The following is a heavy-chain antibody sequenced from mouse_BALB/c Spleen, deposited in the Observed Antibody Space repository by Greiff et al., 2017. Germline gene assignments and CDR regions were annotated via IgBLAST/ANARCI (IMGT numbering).Heavy chain of an antibody. CDR1: GFTFSSYA. D-gene: IGHD2-14*01. CDR2: ISSGGST. Sequence: DVKLQESGGGLVKPGGSLKLSCAASGFTFSSYAMSWVRQTPEKRLEWVASISSGGSTYYPDSVKGRFTISRDNARNILYLQMSSLRSEDTAMYYCARSPYYRYDGAFAYWGQGTLVTVSA. V-gene: IGHV5-6-5*01. CDR3: ARSPYYRYDGAFAY. J-gene: IGHJ3*01.